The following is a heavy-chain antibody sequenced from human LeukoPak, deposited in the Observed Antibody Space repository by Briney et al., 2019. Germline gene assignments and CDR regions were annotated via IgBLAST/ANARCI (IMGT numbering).Heavy chain of an antibody. V-gene: IGHV3-23*01. D-gene: IGHD2-15*01. Sequence: GGSLRLSCVASGFTFSSYAMSWVRQAPGKGLEWVSAIVGNGGSRYYADSVKGRFTISRDDSKNTLYLQMSSLRTEDTAVYYCAKDLCSGGSCRRYFDYWGQGTLVTVSP. J-gene: IGHJ4*02. CDR2: IVGNGGSR. CDR3: AKDLCSGGSCRRYFDY. CDR1: GFTFSSYA.